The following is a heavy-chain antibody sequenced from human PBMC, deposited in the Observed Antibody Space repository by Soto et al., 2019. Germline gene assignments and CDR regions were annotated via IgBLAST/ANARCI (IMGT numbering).Heavy chain of an antibody. V-gene: IGHV3-23*01. D-gene: IGHD6-19*01. J-gene: IGHJ3*02. CDR3: APTSAGQRAFDI. CDR1: GFTFSSYA. CDR2: ISGSGGST. Sequence: GGSLRLSCAASGFTFSSYAMSWVRQAPGQGLEWVSAISGSGGSTYYADSVKGRFTISRDNSKNTLYLQMNSLRAEDTAVYYWAPTSAGQRAFDIWGQGTMVTVSS.